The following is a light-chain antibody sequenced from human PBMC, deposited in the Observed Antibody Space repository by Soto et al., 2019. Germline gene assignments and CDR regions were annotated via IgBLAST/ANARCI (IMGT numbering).Light chain of an antibody. CDR2: KAS. J-gene: IGKJ1*01. V-gene: IGKV1-5*03. CDR1: QSISDW. Sequence: DIKMTQSPSTLSASVGDRVTITCRASQSISDWLAWYQQKPGKAPNLLIYKASSLESGVPSRFSGSGSGTEFTLTISSLQPDDFATYYCQQYNSYSTFGQGTKVEIK. CDR3: QQYNSYST.